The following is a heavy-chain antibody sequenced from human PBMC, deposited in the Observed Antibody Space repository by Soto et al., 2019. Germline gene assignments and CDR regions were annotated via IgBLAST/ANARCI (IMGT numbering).Heavy chain of an antibody. J-gene: IGHJ6*02. CDR2: IYSGGST. CDR3: ARDGTGTTFFYYYYYGMDV. CDR1: GFTVSSNY. Sequence: GSLRLSCAASGFTVSSNYMCWVRQAPGKGLEWVSVIYSGGSTYYADSVKGRFTISRHNSKNTLYLQMNSLRSDDTAVYYCARDGTGTTFFYYYYYGMDVWGQGTTVTVSS. D-gene: IGHD1-1*01. V-gene: IGHV3-53*04.